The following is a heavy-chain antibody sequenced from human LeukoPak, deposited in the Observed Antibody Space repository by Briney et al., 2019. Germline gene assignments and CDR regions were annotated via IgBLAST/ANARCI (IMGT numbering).Heavy chain of an antibody. Sequence: PGGSLRLSCEVSGFTVDDYGMSWVRQTPGKGLEWVSAISRDGGGTIYADSVKGRFTISRDNARNSLYLQMNSLRAEDTSFYRCARDRMFDSSGYQAHDYWGQGTLVTVSS. CDR1: GFTVDDYG. V-gene: IGHV3-20*01. CDR3: ARDRMFDSSGYQAHDY. CDR2: ISRDGGGT. D-gene: IGHD3-22*01. J-gene: IGHJ4*02.